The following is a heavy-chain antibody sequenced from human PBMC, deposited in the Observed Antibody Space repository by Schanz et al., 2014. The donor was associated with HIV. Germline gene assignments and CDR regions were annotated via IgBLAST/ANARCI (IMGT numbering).Heavy chain of an antibody. CDR3: ARDLHDYGDARTDY. CDR2: IYSAGTT. Sequence: LESGGGLVQPGGSLRLSCAVSGFTFSNYAMSWVRQAPGKGLEWVSIIYSAGTTYYTDSVKGRFTISRDNAKNSLHLQMSRLGAEDTAVYYCARDLHDYGDARTDYWGQGILVTVSS. V-gene: IGHV3-23*03. CDR1: GFTFSNYA. D-gene: IGHD4-17*01. J-gene: IGHJ4*02.